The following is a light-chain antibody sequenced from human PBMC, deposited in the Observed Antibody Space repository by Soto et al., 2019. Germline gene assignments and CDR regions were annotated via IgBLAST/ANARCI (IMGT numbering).Light chain of an antibody. Sequence: QSVLTQPASVSGSPGQSITISCTGTSVDVGGYNFVSWYQQYPGKAPKLMIHDVTARPSGVSIRFSGSKSGTTASLTISGLQPEDEADYSCCSYASSISYVFRTGTKVTVL. V-gene: IGLV2-14*01. CDR3: CSYASSISYV. CDR1: SVDVGGYNF. J-gene: IGLJ1*01. CDR2: DVT.